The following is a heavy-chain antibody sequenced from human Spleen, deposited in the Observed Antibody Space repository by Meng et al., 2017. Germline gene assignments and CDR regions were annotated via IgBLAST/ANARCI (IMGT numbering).Heavy chain of an antibody. J-gene: IGHJ4*02. D-gene: IGHD4-11*01. Sequence: QWQLQQGVXELLKPSETXPLPCVVSCXSXSDYYWSWIRQPPGKGLEWIGEINHSGSTNYNPSLESRATISVDTSQNNLSLKLSSVTAADSAVYYCARGPTTMAHDFDYWGQGTLVTVSS. CDR2: INHSGST. CDR3: ARGPTTMAHDFDY. CDR1: CXSXSDYY. V-gene: IGHV4-34*01.